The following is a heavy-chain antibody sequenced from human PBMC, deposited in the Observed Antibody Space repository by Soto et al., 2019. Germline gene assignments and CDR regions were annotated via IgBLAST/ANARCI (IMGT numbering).Heavy chain of an antibody. Sequence: RLSCAASGFTFSSYSMNWVRQAPGKGLEWVSSISSSSSYIYYADSVKGRFTISRDNAKNSLYLQMNSLRAEDTAVYYCARVFPGTTFGMDVWGQGTTVTVSS. D-gene: IGHD1-7*01. V-gene: IGHV3-21*01. J-gene: IGHJ6*02. CDR1: GFTFSSYS. CDR2: ISSSSSYI. CDR3: ARVFPGTTFGMDV.